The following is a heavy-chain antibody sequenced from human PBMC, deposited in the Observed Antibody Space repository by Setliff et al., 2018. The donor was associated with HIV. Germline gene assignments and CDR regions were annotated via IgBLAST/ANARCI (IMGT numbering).Heavy chain of an antibody. CDR2: IRSNSYGGTT. J-gene: IGHJ6*03. V-gene: IGHV3-49*04. CDR1: GFTFRAYG. CDR3: TRWVAATGRFLYYYYYMDV. D-gene: IGHD6-13*01. Sequence: LRLSCTASGFTFRAYGMIWVRQAPGKGLEWVSFIRSNSYGGTTEYAASVKGRFSISRDDSKSIAYLQVRSLKTEDTAVYYCTRWVAATGRFLYYYYYMDVWGKGTTVTVSS.